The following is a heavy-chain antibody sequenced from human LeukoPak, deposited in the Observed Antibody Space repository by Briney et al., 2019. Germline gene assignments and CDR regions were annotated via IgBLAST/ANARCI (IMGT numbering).Heavy chain of an antibody. D-gene: IGHD2-8*02. CDR3: ARDLVGEDAFDI. J-gene: IGHJ3*02. V-gene: IGHV4-59*01. CDR2: IYYSGST. CDR1: GGSISSYY. Sequence: PSETLSLTCTVSGGSISSYYWSWIRQPPGKGLKWIGYIYYSGSTNYNPSLKSRVTISVDTSKNQFSLKLSSVTAADTAVYYCARDLVGEDAFDIWGQGTMVTVSS.